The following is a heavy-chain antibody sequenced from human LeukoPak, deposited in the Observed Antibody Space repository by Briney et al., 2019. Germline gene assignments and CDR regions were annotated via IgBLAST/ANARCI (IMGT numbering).Heavy chain of an antibody. J-gene: IGHJ4*02. D-gene: IGHD5-18*01. CDR2: IYYSGST. CDR3: ARRVDTPMPYFDY. CDR1: GGSISSYY. Sequence: SETLSLTCTVSGGSISSYYWSWIRQPPGKGLEWIGYIYYSGSTNYNPSLKSRVTISVDTSKNQFSLKLSSVTAADTAVYYCARRVDTPMPYFDYWGQGTLVTVSS. V-gene: IGHV4-59*08.